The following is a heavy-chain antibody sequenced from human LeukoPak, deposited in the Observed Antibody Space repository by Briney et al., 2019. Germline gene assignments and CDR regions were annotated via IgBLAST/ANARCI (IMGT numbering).Heavy chain of an antibody. CDR3: ARTGSTVTMLYPFDH. CDR1: GGSISSSSYY. Sequence: SETLSLTCTVSGGSISSSSYYWGWIRQPPGKGLEWIGNIYYSGSTYYNPSLKSRVTISADTSKNQFSLKLSSVTAADTAVYYCARTGSTVTMLYPFDHWGQGTLVTVSS. CDR2: IYYSGST. D-gene: IGHD4-17*01. J-gene: IGHJ4*02. V-gene: IGHV4-39*07.